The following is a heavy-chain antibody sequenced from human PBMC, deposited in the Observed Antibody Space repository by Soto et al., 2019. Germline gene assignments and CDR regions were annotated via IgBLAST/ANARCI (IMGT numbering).Heavy chain of an antibody. CDR2: IYSSGVT. Sequence: QVQLQESGPGLVQPSQTLSLTCTVSGGSISSAGYYWSWIRQHPGKGLEWIGYIYSSGVTYYDPSLVGRLTVSVATPTNQFSLRLSSLTAAATAVDYCARKPSALAYFDYWGQEALVTVSS. J-gene: IGHJ4*02. CDR3: ARKPSALAYFDY. D-gene: IGHD6-19*01. CDR1: GGSISSAGYY. V-gene: IGHV4-31*03.